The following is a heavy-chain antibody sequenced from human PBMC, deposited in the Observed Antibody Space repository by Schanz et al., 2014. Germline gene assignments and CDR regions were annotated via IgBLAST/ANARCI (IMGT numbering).Heavy chain of an antibody. J-gene: IGHJ4*02. V-gene: IGHV3-23*04. CDR1: GFTFSNHA. Sequence: EVQLVESGGGLVQPGGSLRLSCETSGFTFSNHAMSWVRQAPGKGLEWVSAISGRGGRTYYADSVKGRFTISRDNSKNTLYLQMNSLRAEDTAVYYCARDPNSVNEIDYWGQGTLVTVSS. D-gene: IGHD5-12*01. CDR3: ARDPNSVNEIDY. CDR2: ISGRGGRT.